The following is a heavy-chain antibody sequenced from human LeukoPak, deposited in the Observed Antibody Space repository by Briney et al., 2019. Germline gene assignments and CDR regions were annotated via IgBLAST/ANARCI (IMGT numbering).Heavy chain of an antibody. J-gene: IGHJ4*02. Sequence: SETLSLTCAVYGGSFSGYYWSWIRQPPGKGLEWIGEINHSGSTNYNPSLKSRVTISGDTSKNQFSLKLSSVTAADTAVYYCARIRDYYTPYFWFFEDYWGQGTLVTVSS. CDR1: GGSFSGYY. V-gene: IGHV4-34*01. D-gene: IGHD3-22*01. CDR2: INHSGST. CDR3: ARIRDYYTPYFWFFEDY.